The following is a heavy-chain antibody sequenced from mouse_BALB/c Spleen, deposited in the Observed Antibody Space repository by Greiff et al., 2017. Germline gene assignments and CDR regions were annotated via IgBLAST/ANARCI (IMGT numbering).Heavy chain of an antibody. Sequence: QVQLQQPGAELVKPGASVKLSCKASGYTFTSYWMHWVKQRPGQGLEWIGEINPSNGRTNYNEKFKSKATLTVDKSSSTAYMQLSSLTSEDSAVYYCARLGYDGYDVFAYWGQGTLVTVSA. D-gene: IGHD2-3*01. CDR2: INPSNGRT. J-gene: IGHJ3*01. CDR3: ARLGYDGYDVFAY. CDR1: GYTFTSYW. V-gene: IGHV1S81*02.